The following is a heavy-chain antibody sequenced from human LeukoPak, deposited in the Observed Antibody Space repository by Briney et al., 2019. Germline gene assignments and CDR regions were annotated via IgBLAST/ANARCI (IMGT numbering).Heavy chain of an antibody. J-gene: IGHJ4*02. Sequence: SVKVSCKASGGTFSSYAISWVRQAPGQGLEWMGRIIPILGIANYAQKSQGRVTITADKSTSTAYMELSSLRSEDTAVYYCARAAGGYQLLIVWGQGTLVTVSS. CDR3: ARAAGGYQLLIV. D-gene: IGHD2-2*01. CDR2: IIPILGIA. CDR1: GGTFSSYA. V-gene: IGHV1-69*04.